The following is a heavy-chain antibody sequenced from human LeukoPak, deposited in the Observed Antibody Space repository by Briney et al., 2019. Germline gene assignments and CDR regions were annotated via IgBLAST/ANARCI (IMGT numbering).Heavy chain of an antibody. CDR1: GFTFSNSW. V-gene: IGHV3-7*01. J-gene: IGHJ4*02. CDR2: ISPDGGEK. D-gene: IGHD3-10*01. Sequence: PGGSLRLSCGAFGFTFSNSWMTWIRQAPGKGLEWVATISPDGGEKNYVDSVKGRFTISRDNAKNSLYLQMNYLTTEDTAVYYCAKDESYGSGSYDYWGQGTLVTVSS. CDR3: AKDESYGSGSYDY.